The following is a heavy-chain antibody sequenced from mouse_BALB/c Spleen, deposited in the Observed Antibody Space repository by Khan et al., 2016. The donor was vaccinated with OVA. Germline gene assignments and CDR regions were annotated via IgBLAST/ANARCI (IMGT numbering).Heavy chain of an antibody. CDR3: ARDQDGSYFDY. V-gene: IGHV7-3*02. CDR1: GFTITDYY. Sequence: EVQLQESGGGLVQSGGSLRLTCATSGFTITDYYMTWVRQHPGKALEWLGFIRNKADGYTSEYTVSVKGRFAMSRDNYQSFLYLHMTTLRTEDTATYYCARDQDGSYFDYWGQGTTLTVSS. J-gene: IGHJ2*01. CDR2: IRNKADGYTS.